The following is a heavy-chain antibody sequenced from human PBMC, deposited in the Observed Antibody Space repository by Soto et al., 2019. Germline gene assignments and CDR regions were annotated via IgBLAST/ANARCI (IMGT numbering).Heavy chain of an antibody. Sequence: ASVKVSCKASRSTFTTYAMHWVRQAPGQRLEWMGWINAGNGNTKYSQKFQDRVTITMDTSASTAYMELSSLRSEDTALYYCAKEGTYYYDRWGQGTLVTVSS. CDR3: AKEGTYYYDR. CDR2: INAGNGNT. CDR1: RSTFTTYA. V-gene: IGHV1-3*01. J-gene: IGHJ4*02. D-gene: IGHD3-22*01.